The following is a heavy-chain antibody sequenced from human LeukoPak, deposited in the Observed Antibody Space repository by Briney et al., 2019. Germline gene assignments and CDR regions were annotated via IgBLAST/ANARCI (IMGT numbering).Heavy chain of an antibody. J-gene: IGHJ6*02. CDR2: INAGNGNT. CDR3: ARATPQWLVPYYYYGMDV. CDR1: GYTFTSYA. D-gene: IGHD6-19*01. V-gene: IGHV1-3*01. Sequence: GASVKVSCKASGYTFTSYAMHWVRQAPGQRLEWMGWINAGNGNTKYSQKFQGRVTITRDTSASTAYMELSSLRSEDTAVYYCARATPQWLVPYYYYGMDVWGQGTTVTVSS.